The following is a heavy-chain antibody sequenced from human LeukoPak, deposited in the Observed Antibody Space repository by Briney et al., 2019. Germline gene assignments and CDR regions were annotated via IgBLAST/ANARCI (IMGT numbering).Heavy chain of an antibody. V-gene: IGHV1-2*04. J-gene: IGHJ4*02. CDR1: GYTFTGYY. D-gene: IGHD1-26*01. CDR3: ARGWGNPRHLDSGSYPSTDFDY. CDR2: INPNSGGT. Sequence: ASVKVSCKASGYTFTGYYMHWVRQAPGQGLEWMGWINPNSGGTNYAQKFQGWVTMTRDTSISTAYMELSRLRSDDTAVYYCARGWGNPRHLDSGSYPSTDFDYWGQGTLVTVSS.